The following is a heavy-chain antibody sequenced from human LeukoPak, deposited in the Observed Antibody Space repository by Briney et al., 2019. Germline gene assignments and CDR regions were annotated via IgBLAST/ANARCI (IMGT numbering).Heavy chain of an antibody. V-gene: IGHV3-7*03. CDR2: INQDGSAK. CDR3: ARTSRASPGWRPRLKNAFDL. J-gene: IGHJ3*01. Sequence: GGSLRLSCTASAFTFSNYWMSWVRQAPAKGLEWVPTINQDGSAKDSVHSVEGRFIISRDNVKNSLYLQMDSLRAEDTAVYYCARTSRASPGWRPRLKNAFDLWGLGTLVTVSS. CDR1: AFTFSNYW. D-gene: IGHD6-6*01.